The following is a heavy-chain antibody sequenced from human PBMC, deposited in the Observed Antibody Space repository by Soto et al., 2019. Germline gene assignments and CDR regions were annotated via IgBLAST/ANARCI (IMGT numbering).Heavy chain of an antibody. CDR3: ARITFGGVIVLAYYFDY. CDR2: MNPNSGNT. D-gene: IGHD3-16*02. Sequence: ASVKVSCKASGYTFTSYDINWVRQATGQGLEWMGWMNPNSGNTGYAQKFQGRVTMTRNTSISTAYMELSSLRSEDTAVYYCARITFGGVIVLAYYFDYWGQGTLVTVSS. V-gene: IGHV1-8*01. CDR1: GYTFTSYD. J-gene: IGHJ4*02.